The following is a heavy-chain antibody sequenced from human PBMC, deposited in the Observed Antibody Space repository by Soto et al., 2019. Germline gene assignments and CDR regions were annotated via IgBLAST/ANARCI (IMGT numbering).Heavy chain of an antibody. D-gene: IGHD4-17*01. Sequence: QVQLVESGGGVVQPGRSLRLSCAASGFTFSSYGMHWVRQAPGKGLEWVAVISYDGSNKYYADSVKGRFTISRDNSEETLYLQMNSLRAEDTAVYYCAKDYGDWTGLYYYGMDVWGQGTTVTVSS. CDR3: AKDYGDWTGLYYYGMDV. J-gene: IGHJ6*02. CDR2: ISYDGSNK. CDR1: GFTFSSYG. V-gene: IGHV3-30*18.